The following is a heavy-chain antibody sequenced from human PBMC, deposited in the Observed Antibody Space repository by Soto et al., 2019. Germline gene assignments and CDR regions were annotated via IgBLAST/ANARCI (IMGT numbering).Heavy chain of an antibody. CDR2: IYYSGST. D-gene: IGHD3-3*01. CDR3: ARGSGTDFWSGYWGRPDYYYYYMDV. CDR1: GGSISSYY. Sequence: SETLSLTCTVSGGSISSYYWSWIRQPPGKGLEWIGYIYYSGSTNYNPSLKSRVTISVDTSKNQFSLKLSSVTAADTAVYYCARGSGTDFWSGYWGRPDYYYYYMDVWGKGTTVTVSS. V-gene: IGHV4-59*01. J-gene: IGHJ6*03.